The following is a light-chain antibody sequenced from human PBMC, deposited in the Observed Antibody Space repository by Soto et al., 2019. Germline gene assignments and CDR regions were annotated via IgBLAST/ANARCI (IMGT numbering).Light chain of an antibody. J-gene: IGLJ2*01. CDR2: RNT. CDR3: SSWDDSLDVVV. Sequence: QSVLTQPPSASGTPGQRVTISCSGSTSNIGSDTVNWYQQLPGTAPKLLIYRNTQRPSGVPDRFSGSKSGASASLAISGLQSEDEADYYCSSWDDSLDVVVFGGGTKLTVL. V-gene: IGLV1-44*01. CDR1: TSNIGSDT.